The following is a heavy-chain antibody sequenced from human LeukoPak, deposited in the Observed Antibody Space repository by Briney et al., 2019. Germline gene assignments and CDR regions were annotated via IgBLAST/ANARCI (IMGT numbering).Heavy chain of an antibody. V-gene: IGHV3-23*01. CDR3: GKEGGA. D-gene: IGHD3-16*01. CDR2: IGGRGGST. CDR1: GFTFSSYA. J-gene: IGHJ5*02. Sequence: GGSLRLSRAASGFTFSSYAMSWVRQAPGKGPEWVSAIGGRGGSTYYADSLGGRFTISRDNSKDMLYLQMNSLKVEDTATYYCGKEGGAWGQGTKVTVSS.